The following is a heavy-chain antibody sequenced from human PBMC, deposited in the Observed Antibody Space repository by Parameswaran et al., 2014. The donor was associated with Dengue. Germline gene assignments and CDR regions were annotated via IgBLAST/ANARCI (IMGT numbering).Heavy chain of an antibody. D-gene: IGHD3-16*02. CDR3: ARAAHLRLGELSSRHFDY. Sequence: WVRQAPGQGLEWMGWINPNSGGTNYAQKFQGRVTMTRDTSISTAYMELSRLRSDDTAVYYCARAAHLRLGELSSRHFDYWGQGTLVTVSS. J-gene: IGHJ4*02. CDR2: INPNSGGT. V-gene: IGHV1-2*02.